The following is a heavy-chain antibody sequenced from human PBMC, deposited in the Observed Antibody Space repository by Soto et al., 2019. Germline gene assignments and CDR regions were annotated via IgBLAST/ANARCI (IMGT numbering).Heavy chain of an antibody. CDR2: ISGSGGST. CDR1: GFTFSSYA. V-gene: IGHV3-23*01. CDR3: AKGFGELLSSYYYDYMDV. D-gene: IGHD3-10*01. Sequence: EVQLLESGGGLVQPGGSLRLSCAASGFTFSSYAMSWVRQAPGKGLEWVSAISGSGGSTYYADSVKGRFTISRDNSKNPLYLQMNSLRAEDTAVYYCAKGFGELLSSYYYDYMDVWGQATTVTVSS. J-gene: IGHJ6*03.